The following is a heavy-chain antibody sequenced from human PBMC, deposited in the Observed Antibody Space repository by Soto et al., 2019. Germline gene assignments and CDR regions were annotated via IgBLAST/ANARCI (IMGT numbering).Heavy chain of an antibody. CDR1: GYTFTSYD. V-gene: IGHV1-8*01. CDR2: MNPNSGNT. J-gene: IGHJ4*02. CDR3: VREGQKNFDY. Sequence: ASVKVSCKASGYTFTSYDINWVRQATGQGLEWMGWMNPNSGNTGYAQKFQGRVTMTRDTSTSTVYMELSSLRSEDTAVYYCVREGQKNFDYWGQGTLVTVSS.